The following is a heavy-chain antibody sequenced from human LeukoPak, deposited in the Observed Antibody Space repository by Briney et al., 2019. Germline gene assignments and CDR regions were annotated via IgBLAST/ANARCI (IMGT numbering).Heavy chain of an antibody. CDR1: RYTFTGYY. CDR3: AAPYCSSTRCLEYFQH. J-gene: IGHJ1*01. D-gene: IGHD2-2*01. Sequence: PVKLSCNASRYTFTGYYMHWVRQAPGQGVEWMGWFNPNCGGTNYVQSVLGGGPMPRDTCNSPEYMVPGRVRSDDRAVYCLAAPYCSSTRCLEYFQHGGRGALVSVPS. CDR2: FNPNCGGT. V-gene: IGHV1-2*02.